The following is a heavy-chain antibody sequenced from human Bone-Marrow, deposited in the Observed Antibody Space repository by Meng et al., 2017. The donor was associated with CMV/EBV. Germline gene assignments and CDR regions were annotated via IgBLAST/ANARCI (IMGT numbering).Heavy chain of an antibody. CDR3: ARDVRGRTGDS. CDR2: ISSSSSTI. V-gene: IGHV3-48*04. CDR1: GFTFSSYS. J-gene: IGHJ4*02. D-gene: IGHD7-27*01. Sequence: GESLKISCAASGFTFSSYSMNWVRQAPGKGLEWVSYISSSSSTIYYADSVKGRFTISRDNAKNSLYLQMNSLRAEDTAVYYCARDVRGRTGDSWGQGTVVTVSS.